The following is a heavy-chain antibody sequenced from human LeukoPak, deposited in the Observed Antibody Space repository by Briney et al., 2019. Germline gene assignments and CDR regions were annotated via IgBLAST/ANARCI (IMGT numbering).Heavy chain of an antibody. CDR2: IYYSGST. V-gene: IGHV4-59*01. D-gene: IGHD5-18*01. Sequence: PSETLSLTCTVSGGSISSYYWSWIRQPPGKRLEWIGYIYYSGSTNYNPSLKSRVTISVDTSKNQFSLKLSSVTAADTAVYYCARGGYSYEVVFGYFQHWGRGTLVTVSS. CDR3: ARGGYSYEVVFGYFQH. J-gene: IGHJ1*01. CDR1: GGSISSYY.